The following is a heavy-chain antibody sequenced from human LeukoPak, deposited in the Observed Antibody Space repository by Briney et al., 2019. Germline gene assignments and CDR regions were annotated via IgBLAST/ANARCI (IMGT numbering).Heavy chain of an antibody. Sequence: PSETLSPTCTVSGGSISPHYWSWIRQPPGKGLEWIGYIHYTGSTNYSPSLKNRVTISVDTSKNQFSLEVNSVTAADTAVYYCARGRGAEDYWGQGTLVTVSS. D-gene: IGHD1-26*01. CDR2: IHYTGST. J-gene: IGHJ4*02. V-gene: IGHV4-59*11. CDR3: ARGRGAEDY. CDR1: GGSISPHY.